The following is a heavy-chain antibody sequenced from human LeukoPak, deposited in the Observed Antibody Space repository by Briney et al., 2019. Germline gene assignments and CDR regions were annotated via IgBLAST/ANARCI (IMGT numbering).Heavy chain of an antibody. Sequence: GGPLRSPFTALGSTFGTILLTWFRQAQGKGLEWVGFIRSQIYGGTPEYAASVKGRFTISRDDSEGVAYLQMNSLKTEDTAVYYCTRDQTPYYWGQGTLVTVSS. CDR3: TRDQTPYY. CDR1: GSTFGTIL. CDR2: IRSQIYGGTP. V-gene: IGHV3-49*03. J-gene: IGHJ4*02.